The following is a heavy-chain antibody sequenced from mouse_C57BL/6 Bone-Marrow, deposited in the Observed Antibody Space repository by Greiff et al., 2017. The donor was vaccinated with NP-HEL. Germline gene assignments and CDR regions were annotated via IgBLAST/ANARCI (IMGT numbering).Heavy chain of an antibody. J-gene: IGHJ2*01. Sequence: EVHLVESGGGLVQPKGSLKLSCAASGFSFNTYAMNWVRQAPGKGLEWVARIRSKSNNYATYYADSVKDRFTISRDDSESMLYLQMNNLKTEDTAMYYCVRQTRQLRPLFDYWGQGTTLTVSS. CDR3: VRQTRQLRPLFDY. CDR2: IRSKSNNYAT. CDR1: GFSFNTYA. D-gene: IGHD3-2*02. V-gene: IGHV10-1*01.